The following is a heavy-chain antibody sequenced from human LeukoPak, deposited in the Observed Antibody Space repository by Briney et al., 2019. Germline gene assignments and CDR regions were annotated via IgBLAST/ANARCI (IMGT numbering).Heavy chain of an antibody. CDR1: GGSFSGYY. V-gene: IGHV4-34*01. CDR2: INHSGST. CDR3: ASRNVRPFDI. J-gene: IGHJ3*02. D-gene: IGHD1-14*01. Sequence: PSETLSLTCAVYGGSFSGYYWSWIRQPPGKGLEWIGEINHSGSTNYNPSLKSRVTISVDTSKNQFSLKLSSVTAADTAVYYCASRNVRPFDIWGQGTMVTVSS.